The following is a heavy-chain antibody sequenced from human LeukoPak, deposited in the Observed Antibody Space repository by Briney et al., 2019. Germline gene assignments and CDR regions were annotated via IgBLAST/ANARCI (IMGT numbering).Heavy chain of an antibody. J-gene: IGHJ4*02. Sequence: SETLSLTCAVYGGSFSGYYWSWIRQPPGKGLEWIGEINHSGSTNYNPSLKSRVTISVDTSNNQFSLKLSSVTAADTAVYYCARVWHQWRDIDYWGQGTLVSVSS. CDR2: INHSGST. V-gene: IGHV4-34*01. D-gene: IGHD6-19*01. CDR3: ARVWHQWRDIDY. CDR1: GGSFSGYY.